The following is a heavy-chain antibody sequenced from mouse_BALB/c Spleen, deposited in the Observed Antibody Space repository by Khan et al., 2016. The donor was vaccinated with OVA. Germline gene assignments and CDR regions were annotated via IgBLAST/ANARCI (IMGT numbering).Heavy chain of an antibody. V-gene: IGHV3-6*02. J-gene: IGHJ3*01. CDR1: GYSITSGYF. Sequence: EVQLQESGPGLVKPSQSLSLTCSVTGYSITSGYFWNWIRQFPGNKLEWMGYIRYDGNSNYNPSLKNRISITRDTSKNPFFLKLNSVTPEDTATYYCARVGSSGPAWFAYWGQGTLVTVSA. CDR3: ARVGSSGPAWFAY. CDR2: IRYDGNS. D-gene: IGHD3-1*01.